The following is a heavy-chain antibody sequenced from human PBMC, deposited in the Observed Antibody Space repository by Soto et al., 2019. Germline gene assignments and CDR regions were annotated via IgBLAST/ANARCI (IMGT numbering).Heavy chain of an antibody. D-gene: IGHD1-26*01. CDR2: IEPRDSYT. CDR3: AGVGANCLHYFDS. J-gene: IGHJ4*02. V-gene: IGHV5-10-1*01. CDR1: GYRFTSYW. Sequence: PGASLKISCQVSGYRFTSYWLTWVRQVPGNGLECLGRIEPRDSYTNYSPSFQGHVTISVDKSINTAYLQWNSLKASDTAIYYCAGVGANCLHYFDSWGQGTLVTVSS.